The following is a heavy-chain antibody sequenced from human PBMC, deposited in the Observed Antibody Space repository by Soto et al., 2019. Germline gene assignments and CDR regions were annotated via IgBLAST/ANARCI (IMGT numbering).Heavy chain of an antibody. Sequence: QVQLVQSGAEVKKPGSSVKVSCKASGGTFSSYAISWVRQAPGQGLEWMGGIIPIFGTANYAQKFQGRVTITADESTSTAYMELISLRSEDTAVYYCAKSMVGTHDYGDFDYWGQGTLVTVSS. CDR1: GGTFSSYA. V-gene: IGHV1-69*01. J-gene: IGHJ4*02. CDR2: IIPIFGTA. CDR3: AKSMVGTHDYGDFDY. D-gene: IGHD4-17*01.